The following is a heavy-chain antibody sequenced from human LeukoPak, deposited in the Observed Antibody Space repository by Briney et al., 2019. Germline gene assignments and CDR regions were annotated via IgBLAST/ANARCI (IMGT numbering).Heavy chain of an antibody. D-gene: IGHD3-10*01. J-gene: IGHJ4*02. V-gene: IGHV4-61*02. Sequence: PAETLSLTCTVSGGSISSGGYYWSWIRQPAGKGLEWIGRIYTSGSTNYNPSLKSRVTMSVDTSKNQFSLKLSSVTAADTAVYYCARDITYITMVRGVATYFDYWGQGTLVTVSS. CDR2: IYTSGST. CDR3: ARDITYITMVRGVATYFDY. CDR1: GGSISSGGYY.